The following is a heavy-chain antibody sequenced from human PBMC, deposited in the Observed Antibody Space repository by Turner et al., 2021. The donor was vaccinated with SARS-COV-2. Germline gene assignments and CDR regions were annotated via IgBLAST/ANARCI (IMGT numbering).Heavy chain of an antibody. J-gene: IGHJ5*02. Sequence: VESGGGVFQAGTSLRLSCVPSGFTFKDFAMHCVRQDPGKGLEWWAVLSYDRLKEFYADSVRGRFTISRDNYKNTLSLQLNSLRVDDTGVYYCAKVSRPGNDRPGWFDPWGQGTLVSVSS. CDR2: LSYDRLKE. V-gene: IGHV3-30-3*02. CDR1: GFTFKDFA. CDR3: AKVSRPGNDRPGWFDP.